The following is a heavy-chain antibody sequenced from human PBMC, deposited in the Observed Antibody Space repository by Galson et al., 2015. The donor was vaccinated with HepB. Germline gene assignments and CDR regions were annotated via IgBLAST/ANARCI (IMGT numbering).Heavy chain of an antibody. D-gene: IGHD3-10*01. CDR1: GFTFSSYG. CDR2: IRYDGSNK. J-gene: IGHJ3*02. CDR3: ARNPYGSGSYFAFDI. Sequence: SLRLSCAASGFTFSSYGMHWVRQAPGKGLEWVAFIRYDGSNKYYADSVKGRFTISRDNSKNTLYLQMNSLRAEDTAVYYCARNPYGSGSYFAFDIWGQGTMVTVSS. V-gene: IGHV3-30*02.